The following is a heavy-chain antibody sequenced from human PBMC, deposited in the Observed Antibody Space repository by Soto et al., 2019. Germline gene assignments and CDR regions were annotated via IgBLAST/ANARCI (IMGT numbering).Heavy chain of an antibody. CDR2: IVVGSGNT. Sequence: ASVKVSCKASGFTFTSSAMQWVRQARGQRLEWIGWIVVGSGNTNYAQKFQERVTITRDMSTSKAYMELSRLRSEDTAVYYCAASSLGGDYCYYYTDVRGKGTTVTISS. CDR3: AASSLGGDYCYYYTDV. J-gene: IGHJ6*03. CDR1: GFTFTSSA. D-gene: IGHD2-21*01. V-gene: IGHV1-58*02.